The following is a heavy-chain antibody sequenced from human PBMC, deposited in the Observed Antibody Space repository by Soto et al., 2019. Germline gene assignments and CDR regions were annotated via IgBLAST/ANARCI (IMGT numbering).Heavy chain of an antibody. J-gene: IGHJ6*03. V-gene: IGHV1-46*01. CDR1: LYTFPSYY. CDR2: INYSDGST. CDR3: AHSADSSSQEYYYMDV. D-gene: IGHD6-6*01. Sequence: AVTDSFLSSLYTFPSYYMHWLGPPPSQEGEGVGIINYSDGSTSDAQKFQDRVIMTRDTSTSTVYMELSSLRSEDTAVYYCAHSADSSSQEYYYMDVWGKGTTVTVSS.